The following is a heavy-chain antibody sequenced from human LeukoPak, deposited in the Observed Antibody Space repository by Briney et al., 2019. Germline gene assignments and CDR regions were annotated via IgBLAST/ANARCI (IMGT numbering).Heavy chain of an antibody. J-gene: IGHJ4*02. CDR3: ARASSGWTVDLYYFDY. CDR2: ISSSGSYI. V-gene: IGHV3-21*01. D-gene: IGHD6-19*01. Sequence: PGRSPRLSCAASGFTFSSYSMNWVRQSPGKGLEWVSSISSSGSYIYYADSVKGRFTVSRDNAKNSLYLQMNSLRAEDTAVYYCARASSGWTVDLYYFDYWGQGTLVTVSS. CDR1: GFTFSSYS.